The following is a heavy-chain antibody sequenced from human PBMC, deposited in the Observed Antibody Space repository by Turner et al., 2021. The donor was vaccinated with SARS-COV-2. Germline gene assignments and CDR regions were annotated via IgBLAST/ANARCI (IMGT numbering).Heavy chain of an antibody. CDR3: ARVQVTIFGPYYFDY. CDR1: GGSITNINYQ. V-gene: IGHV4-39*01. J-gene: IGHJ4*01. D-gene: IGHD3-3*01. Sequence: QLQLQESGPGLLKPSETLSLTCTVSGGSITNINYQWGWVRQPPGKGPEWVGSIYYTVSTSYNPSLKSRLTISIDTPKNQFSLTLTSVTAADTAVYYCARVQVTIFGPYYFDYWGHGTLVPVSS. CDR2: IYYTVST.